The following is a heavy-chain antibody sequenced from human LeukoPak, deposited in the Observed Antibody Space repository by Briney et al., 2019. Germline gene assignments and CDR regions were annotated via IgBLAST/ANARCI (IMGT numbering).Heavy chain of an antibody. V-gene: IGHV1-18*01. CDR1: GYSFTSYG. CDR3: ARDRYYYDSSGYYPDFDY. Sequence: ASEKVSCKASGYSFTSYGISWVRQAPGQGLEWMGWISAYNGNTNYAQKLQGRVTMTTDTFTSTAYMELRSLRSDDTAVYYCARDRYYYDSSGYYPDFDYWGQGTLVTVSS. D-gene: IGHD3-22*01. J-gene: IGHJ4*02. CDR2: ISAYNGNT.